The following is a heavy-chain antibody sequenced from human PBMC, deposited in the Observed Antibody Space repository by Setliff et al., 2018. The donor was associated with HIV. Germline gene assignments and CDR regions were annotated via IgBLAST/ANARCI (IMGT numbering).Heavy chain of an antibody. CDR2: ISGSGGST. J-gene: IGHJ4*02. CDR3: AKATGSATSPRGSFDY. CDR1: GFTFSDYA. D-gene: IGHD3-16*01. Sequence: PGGSLRLSCAASGFTFSDYAMNWVRQAPGKGLEWASAISGSGGSTYYADSVQGRFTISRDNSKNTLYLQMNSLRAEDTAVYYCAKATGSATSPRGSFDYLGRGTLVTVSS. V-gene: IGHV3-23*01.